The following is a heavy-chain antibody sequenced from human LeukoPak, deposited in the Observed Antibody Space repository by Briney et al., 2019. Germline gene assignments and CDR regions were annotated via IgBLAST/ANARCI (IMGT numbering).Heavy chain of an antibody. Sequence: SETLSLTCTVSDGSLSSSTYYWGWIRQPPGKGLEWIGTISYSGNTYYNPSLKSRVTISVDTSKNRFSLRLSSLTAADTAVYFCAGSGWSFDAFDFWGQGTMVTVSS. D-gene: IGHD6-19*01. J-gene: IGHJ3*01. CDR1: DGSLSSSTYY. CDR2: ISYSGNT. V-gene: IGHV4-39*07. CDR3: AGSGWSFDAFDF.